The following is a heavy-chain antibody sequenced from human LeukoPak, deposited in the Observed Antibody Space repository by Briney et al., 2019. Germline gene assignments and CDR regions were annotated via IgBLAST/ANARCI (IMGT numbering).Heavy chain of an antibody. CDR1: GYSFTSYW. J-gene: IGHJ2*01. CDR2: IYPGDSDT. D-gene: IGHD2-21*02. CDR3: ARVVVTATRYIDL. Sequence: GESLKISCKGAGYSFTSYWIGWVRRMPGKGLEWMGIIYPGDSDTRYSPSFHGQVTISADKSISTAYLQWSSLKASDSAMYYCARVVVTATRYIDLWGRGTLVTVSS. V-gene: IGHV5-51*01.